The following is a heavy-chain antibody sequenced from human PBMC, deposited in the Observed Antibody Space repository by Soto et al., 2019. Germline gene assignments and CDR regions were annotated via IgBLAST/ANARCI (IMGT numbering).Heavy chain of an antibody. CDR1: GFTFSSYG. V-gene: IGHV3-30*03. J-gene: IGHJ4*02. CDR2: ISYDGSNK. D-gene: IGHD1-26*01. Sequence: GESLRLSCAASGFTFSSYGMHWVRQAPGKGLEWVAVISYDGSNKYYADSVKGRFTISRDNSKNTLYLQMNSLRAEDTAVYYCASSGSYGDFFDYWGQGTLVTVSS. CDR3: ASSGSYGDFFDY.